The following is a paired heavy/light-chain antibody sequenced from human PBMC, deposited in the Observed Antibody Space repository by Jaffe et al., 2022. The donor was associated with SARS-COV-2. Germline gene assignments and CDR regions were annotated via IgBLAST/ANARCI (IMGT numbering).Light chain of an antibody. CDR1: QGISNY. J-gene: IGKJ4*01. Sequence: DIQMTQSPSSLSASVGDRVTITCRASQGISNYLAWYQQKPGKVPKLLIYAASTLQSGVPSRFSGSGSGTDFTLTISSLQPEDVATYYCQKYNSAPTFGGGTKVEIK. V-gene: IGKV1-27*01. CDR2: AAS. CDR3: QKYNSAPT.
Heavy chain of an antibody. CDR1: GYTFTSYY. CDR2: INPSGGST. D-gene: IGHD6-19*01. V-gene: IGHV1-46*01. J-gene: IGHJ3*02. CDR3: ATPPYSSGWEGPFFAFDI. Sequence: QVQLVQSGAEVKKPGASVKVSCKASGYTFTSYYMHWVRQAPGQGLEWMGIINPSGGSTSYAQKFQGRVTMTRDTSTSTVYMELSSLRSEDTAVYYCATPPYSSGWEGPFFAFDIWGQGTMVTVSS.